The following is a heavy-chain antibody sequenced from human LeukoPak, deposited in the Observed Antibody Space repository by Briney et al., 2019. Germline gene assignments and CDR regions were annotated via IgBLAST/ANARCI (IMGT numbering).Heavy chain of an antibody. V-gene: IGHV1-69*04. CDR2: IIPILGIA. J-gene: IGHJ3*02. CDR3: ARERWLQFRCAFDI. CDR1: GGTFSSYT. Sequence: SVKVSCKASGGTFSSYTISWVRQAPGQGLEWMGRIIPILGIANYAQKFQGRVTITADKSTSTAYMELSSLRSEDTAVYYCARERWLQFRCAFDIWGQGTMVIVSS. D-gene: IGHD5-24*01.